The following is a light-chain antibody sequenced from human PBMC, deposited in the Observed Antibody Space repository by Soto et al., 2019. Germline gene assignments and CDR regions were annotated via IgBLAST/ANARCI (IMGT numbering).Light chain of an antibody. CDR1: QSISSW. Sequence: DIQMTQSPSTLAASVGDRVTITCLASQSISSWLAWYQQKTGKAPKLLIYDASSLESGVPSRFSGSGSGTDFTLTISSLQPEDFATYYCQQSYSTPWTFGQGTKVDIK. CDR2: DAS. J-gene: IGKJ1*01. V-gene: IGKV1-5*01. CDR3: QQSYSTPWT.